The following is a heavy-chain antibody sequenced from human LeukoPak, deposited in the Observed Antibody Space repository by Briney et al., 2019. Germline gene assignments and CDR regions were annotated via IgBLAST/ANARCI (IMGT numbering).Heavy chain of an antibody. Sequence: GGALRLSCAASGFTFRDYYMSWVRQAPGEGVGWGGFIRSKTYCGTTEYAASVKGRFTISRDDSKSIAYLQMNSLKAEDTAVYYCTGGSTRYSSGWYRGSYYFDYWGQGTLVTVSS. V-gene: IGHV3-49*04. J-gene: IGHJ4*02. D-gene: IGHD6-19*01. CDR3: TGGSTRYSSGWYRGSYYFDY. CDR2: IRSKTYCGTT. CDR1: GFTFRDYY.